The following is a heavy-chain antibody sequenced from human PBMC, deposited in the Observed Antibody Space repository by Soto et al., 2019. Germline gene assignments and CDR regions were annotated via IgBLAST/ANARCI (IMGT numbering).Heavy chain of an antibody. Sequence: QVQLVQSGSEVRKPGSSVKVSCKASGGPFSRYTLSWVRQAPGQGLEWMAGIVPILGTANYAQKFQGRITVTADESTNTAYIELSSLTSDDTALYFCARGGVRRTTSCVYWGQGTLVTVSS. V-gene: IGHV1-69*01. J-gene: IGHJ4*02. CDR2: IVPILGTA. CDR1: GGPFSRYT. D-gene: IGHD2-2*01. CDR3: ARGGVRRTTSCVY.